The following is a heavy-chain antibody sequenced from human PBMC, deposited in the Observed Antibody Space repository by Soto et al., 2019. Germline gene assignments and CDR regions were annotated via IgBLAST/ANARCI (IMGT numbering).Heavy chain of an antibody. J-gene: IGHJ6*04. Sequence: QVQLVQSGAEVKKPGSSVKVSCRASGGTFSSYAVSWVRQAPGQGLEWMGVIIPLLNTPKYVEKFQGRVTMTADAPATTADLEPSSLTSEDTAVYYCASESSSPNYYYYGMDVGGKGTTVTFSS. D-gene: IGHD6-6*01. CDR3: ASESSSPNYYYYGMDV. CDR2: IIPLLNTP. CDR1: GGTFSSYA. V-gene: IGHV1-69*01.